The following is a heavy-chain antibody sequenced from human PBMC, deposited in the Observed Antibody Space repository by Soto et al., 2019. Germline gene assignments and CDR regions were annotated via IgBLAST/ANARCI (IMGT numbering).Heavy chain of an antibody. J-gene: IGHJ4*02. D-gene: IGHD2-15*01. V-gene: IGHV1-69*01. CDR1: GGTFRSYA. CDR2: IIPIVGTP. Sequence: QVQLVQSGAEVKKPGSSVKVSSKASGGTFRSYAISWVRQAPGQGLEWMGGIIPIVGTPNYAQKFQGRVTITADESTSTAYMELSSLRSEDTAVYYCARALDRYCSGGSCSNFDYWGQGTQVTVSS. CDR3: ARALDRYCSGGSCSNFDY.